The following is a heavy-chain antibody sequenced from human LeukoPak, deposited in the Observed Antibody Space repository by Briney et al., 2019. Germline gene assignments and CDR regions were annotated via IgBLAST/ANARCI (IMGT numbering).Heavy chain of an antibody. CDR1: GFTVSSNY. J-gene: IGHJ6*02. V-gene: IGHV3-53*01. Sequence: PGGSLRLSCAASGFTVSSNYMSWVRQAPGKGLEWVSVIYSGGSTYYADSVQGRFTISRDNSKNTLYLQMNSLRAEDTAVYYCARDHGVGATTDGMDVWGQGTTVTVSS. D-gene: IGHD1-26*01. CDR3: ARDHGVGATTDGMDV. CDR2: IYSGGST.